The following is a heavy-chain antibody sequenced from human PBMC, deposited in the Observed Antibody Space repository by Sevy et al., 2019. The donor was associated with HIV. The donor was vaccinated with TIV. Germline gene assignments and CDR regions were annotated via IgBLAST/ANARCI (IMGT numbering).Heavy chain of an antibody. V-gene: IGHV3-15*01. D-gene: IGHD2-21*02. CDR1: GFIFSNAW. Sequence: GGSLRLSCVASGFIFSNAWMSWVRQAPGKGLEWAGRIKSKTDGGTTDYAAPVKGRFTISRDDSKNTLYLQMISLKTEDTAVYYCTTRCGGDCYQPFDYWGQGTLVTVSS. CDR2: IKSKTDGGTT. CDR3: TTRCGGDCYQPFDY. J-gene: IGHJ4*02.